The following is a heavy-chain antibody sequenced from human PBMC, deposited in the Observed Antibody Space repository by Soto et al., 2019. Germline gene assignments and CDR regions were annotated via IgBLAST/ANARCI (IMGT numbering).Heavy chain of an antibody. Sequence: QVQLQESGPGQVKPSQTLSLTCTVSGGSISHDGYYWSWIRQHPGKGLEWIGFIYYSGSNYSNPSLKSRVVLSVDTSKSQFSLKLISVTAADTAVYYCARMSGFGKYYFDYWGQGTLVTVSS. V-gene: IGHV4-31*03. CDR2: IYYSGSN. CDR1: GGSISHDGYY. D-gene: IGHD5-12*01. CDR3: ARMSGFGKYYFDY. J-gene: IGHJ4*02.